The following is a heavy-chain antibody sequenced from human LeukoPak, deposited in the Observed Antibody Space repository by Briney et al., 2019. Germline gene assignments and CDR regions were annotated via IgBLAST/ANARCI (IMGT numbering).Heavy chain of an antibody. CDR1: GYTFITYG. CDR2: ISANSGNT. V-gene: IGHV1-18*01. CDR3: ARDGLVGAAKLDY. D-gene: IGHD1-26*01. J-gene: IGHJ4*02. Sequence: ASVKVSCEASGYTFITYGISWVRQAPGQGLEWMGWISANSGNTNYAQKLQGRVAMTTDTSTGTAYMELRSLRSDDTAVYYCARDGLVGAAKLDYWGQGTLVIVSS.